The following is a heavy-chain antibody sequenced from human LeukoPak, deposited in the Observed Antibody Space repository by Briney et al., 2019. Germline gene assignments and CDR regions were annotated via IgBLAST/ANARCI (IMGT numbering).Heavy chain of an antibody. Sequence: SVRVSSKASVGTFGSYAISWVRQAPGQGLEWMGGMIPIFGTANYAQKFQGRVTITADESTSTAYMELSSLRSEDTAVYYCATAGYCSGGSCTPDAFDIWGQGTMVTVSS. D-gene: IGHD2-15*01. J-gene: IGHJ3*02. CDR2: MIPIFGTA. V-gene: IGHV1-69*01. CDR3: ATAGYCSGGSCTPDAFDI. CDR1: VGTFGSYA.